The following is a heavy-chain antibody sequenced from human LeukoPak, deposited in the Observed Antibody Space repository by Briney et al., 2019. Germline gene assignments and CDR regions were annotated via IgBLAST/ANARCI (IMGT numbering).Heavy chain of an antibody. Sequence: ASVKVSCKASGYTFTGYYMHWVRQAPGQGLEWMGWINPNSGGTNYAQKFQGRVTMTRDTSISTAYMELSRLRSDDTAVYYCAGGPYRYSSSKSLGICPFDYWGQGTLVTVSS. D-gene: IGHD6-6*01. CDR3: AGGPYRYSSSKSLGICPFDY. V-gene: IGHV1-2*02. CDR1: GYTFTGYY. J-gene: IGHJ4*02. CDR2: INPNSGGT.